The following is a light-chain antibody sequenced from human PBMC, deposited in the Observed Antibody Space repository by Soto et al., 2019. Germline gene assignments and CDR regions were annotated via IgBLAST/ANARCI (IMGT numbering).Light chain of an antibody. V-gene: IGKV3-15*01. Sequence: EIVMTQSPATLSVSPGERTTLSCRASQSVCNNLAWYQQKPGQAPRLLIYGAYTRATGIPARFSGSGSGTDFILTISSLQSEDFAVYYCQQYGSPITFGQGTRLE. CDR3: QQYGSPIT. J-gene: IGKJ5*01. CDR2: GAY. CDR1: QSVCNN.